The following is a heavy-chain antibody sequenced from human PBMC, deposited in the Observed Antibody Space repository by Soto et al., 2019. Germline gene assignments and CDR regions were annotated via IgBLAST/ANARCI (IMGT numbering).Heavy chain of an antibody. CDR3: GREERNGFAS. V-gene: IGHV1-2*02. CDR1: GYTFTGYY. CDR2: INPNNGDT. J-gene: IGHJ5*01. Sequence: QVQLVQSGAEVKKPGASVKVSCKASGYTFTGYYMHWVRQAPGQGLEWMGWINPNNGDTKYAQRFQGRVTVTRDTASSTAYMELRRLTSDDTAVYYCGREERNGFASWGQGTLVTVSS.